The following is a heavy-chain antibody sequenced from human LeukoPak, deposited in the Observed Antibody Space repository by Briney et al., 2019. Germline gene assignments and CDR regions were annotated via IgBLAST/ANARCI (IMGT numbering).Heavy chain of an antibody. CDR3: AKARLPHDGNYFDY. Sequence: GGSLRLSCAASGFTFSSYAMSWVRQAPGKGPEWVSAISGSGGSTYYADSVKGRFTISRDNSKNTLYLQMNSLRAEDTAVYYCAKARLPHDGNYFDYWGQGTLVTVSS. V-gene: IGHV3-23*01. CDR2: ISGSGGST. CDR1: GFTFSSYA. J-gene: IGHJ4*02. D-gene: IGHD1-26*01.